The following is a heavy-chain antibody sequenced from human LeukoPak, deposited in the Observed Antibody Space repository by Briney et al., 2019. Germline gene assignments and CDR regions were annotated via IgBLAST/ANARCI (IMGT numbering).Heavy chain of an antibody. CDR1: SGSISSSSYY. CDR3: ARLVTINTVTTARYWYFDL. D-gene: IGHD4-17*01. Sequence: PSETLSLTCTVSSGSISSSSYYWGWIRQPPGKRLEWIGSTYYSGSTYYNPSLKSRVTISVDTSKNQFSLKLSSVTAADTALYFCARLVTINTVTTARYWYFDLWGRGTLVTVSS. V-gene: IGHV4-39*01. CDR2: TYYSGST. J-gene: IGHJ2*01.